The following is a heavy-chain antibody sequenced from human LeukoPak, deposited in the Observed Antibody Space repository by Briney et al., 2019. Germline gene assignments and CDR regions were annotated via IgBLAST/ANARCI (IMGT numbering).Heavy chain of an antibody. J-gene: IGHJ5*02. D-gene: IGHD6-6*01. Sequence: SETLSLTCTVSGGSISSYYWSWIRQPPGKGLEWIRYIYYSGSTNYNPSLKSRVTISVDTSKNQFSLKLSSVTAADTAVYYCARVIGLGAARPGWFDPWGQGTLVTVSS. CDR2: IYYSGST. CDR1: GGSISSYY. CDR3: ARVIGLGAARPGWFDP. V-gene: IGHV4-59*01.